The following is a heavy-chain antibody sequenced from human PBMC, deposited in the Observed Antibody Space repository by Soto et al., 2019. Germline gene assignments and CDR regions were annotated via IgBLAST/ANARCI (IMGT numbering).Heavy chain of an antibody. CDR3: ARDPGSGAFEI. CDR1: GYTFTGYY. CDR2: INPNSGGT. J-gene: IGHJ3*02. D-gene: IGHD1-26*01. Sequence: ASVKVSCKASGYTFTGYYMHWVRQAPGQGLEWMGWINPNSGGTNYAQKFQGWVTMTRDTSISTAYMELSGLRSDDTAVYYCARDPGSGAFEIWGQGTMVTVSS. V-gene: IGHV1-2*04.